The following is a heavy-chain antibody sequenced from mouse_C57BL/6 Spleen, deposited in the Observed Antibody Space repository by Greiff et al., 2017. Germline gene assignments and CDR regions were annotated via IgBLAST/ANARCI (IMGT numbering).Heavy chain of an antibody. CDR2: IDPSDSYT. CDR3: ARTQLGRYFDY. CDR1: GYTFTSYW. J-gene: IGHJ2*01. V-gene: IGHV1-50*01. D-gene: IGHD4-1*02. Sequence: VQLQQPGAELVKPGASVKLSCKASGYTFTSYWMQWVKQRPGQGLEWIGEIDPSDSYTNYNQKFKGKATLTVDTSSSTAYMQLSSLTSEDSAVYYCARTQLGRYFDYWGQGTTLTVSS.